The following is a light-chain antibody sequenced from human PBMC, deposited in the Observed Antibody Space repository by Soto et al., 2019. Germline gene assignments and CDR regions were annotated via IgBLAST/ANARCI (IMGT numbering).Light chain of an antibody. CDR3: SSYRGRDTVYV. Sequence: QSVLTQPRSVSGSPGQSVTISCTGTSRDIGGHNYVSWYQHHPGKAPRLMIYDVNKRPSGVPNRFSGSKSGITASLTISGLQAEDVSDYYCSSYRGRDTVYVLGRWTKVT. V-gene: IGLV2-11*01. J-gene: IGLJ1*01. CDR2: DVN. CDR1: SRDIGGHNY.